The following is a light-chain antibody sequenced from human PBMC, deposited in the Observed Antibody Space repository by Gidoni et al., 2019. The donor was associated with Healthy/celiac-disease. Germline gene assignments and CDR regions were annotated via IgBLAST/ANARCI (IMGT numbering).Light chain of an antibody. Sequence: DIQMTQSPSSLSASVGDRVTITCRASQSISSYLNWYQQKPGKAPKLLIYAASSLQSGVPSRFSGSGSGTDFTLTISSLQPEDFATYYCQQSYSTTRTVGQGTKVEIK. CDR3: QQSYSTTRT. CDR1: QSISSY. CDR2: AAS. V-gene: IGKV1-39*01. J-gene: IGKJ1*01.